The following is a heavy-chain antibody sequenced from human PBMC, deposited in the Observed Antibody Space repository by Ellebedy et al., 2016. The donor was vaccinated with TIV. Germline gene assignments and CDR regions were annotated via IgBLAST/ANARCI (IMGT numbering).Heavy chain of an antibody. D-gene: IGHD4-17*01. CDR1: GGSISSSIYY. CDR3: ARHSRRSPYGVPPHWYFDL. J-gene: IGHJ2*01. Sequence: MPSETLSLTCTVSGGSISSSIYYWGWIRQPPGKGLEWIGNIYYSGSTYYNPSLKSRVTISVDTSKNQFSLKLNSVTAADTAVYYCARHSRRSPYGVPPHWYFDLWGRGTLVTVSS. CDR2: IYYSGST. V-gene: IGHV4-39*01.